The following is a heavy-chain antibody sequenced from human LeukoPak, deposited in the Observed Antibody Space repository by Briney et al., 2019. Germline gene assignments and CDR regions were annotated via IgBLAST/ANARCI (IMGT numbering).Heavy chain of an antibody. CDR3: AKDRVVVPAAPHDYFDY. Sequence: GGSLRLSCAASGFTFSSYAMSWVRQAPGKGLEWVSAISGSGGSTYYADSVKSRFTISRDNSKNTLYLQMNSLRAEDTAVYYCAKDRVVVPAAPHDYFDYWGQGTLVTVSS. J-gene: IGHJ4*02. V-gene: IGHV3-23*01. CDR1: GFTFSSYA. CDR2: ISGSGGST. D-gene: IGHD2-2*01.